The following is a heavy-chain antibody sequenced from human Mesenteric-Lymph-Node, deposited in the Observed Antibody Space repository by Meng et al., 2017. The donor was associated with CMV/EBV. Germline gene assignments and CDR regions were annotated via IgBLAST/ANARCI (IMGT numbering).Heavy chain of an antibody. Sequence: SGFTFSDYYTSWIRQAPGKGLEWVSYISSSGSTIYYADSVKGRFTISRDNAKNSLYLQMNSLRAEDTAVYYCARDRGCSGGSCYVDYWGQGTLVTVSS. V-gene: IGHV3-11*04. CDR3: ARDRGCSGGSCYVDY. CDR2: ISSSGSTI. CDR1: GFTFSDYY. D-gene: IGHD2-15*01. J-gene: IGHJ4*02.